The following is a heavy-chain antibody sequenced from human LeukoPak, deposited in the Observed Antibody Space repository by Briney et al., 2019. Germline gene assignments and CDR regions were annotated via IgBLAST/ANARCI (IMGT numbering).Heavy chain of an antibody. D-gene: IGHD5-18*01. V-gene: IGHV3-11*01. CDR2: ISSSGSTI. CDR1: GFTFSDYY. CDR3: ARATAYWIKLSGIDY. J-gene: IGHJ4*02. Sequence: GGSLRLSCAASGFTFSDYYMSWIRQAPGKGLEWVSYISSSGSTIYYADSVKGRFTISRDNAKNSLYLQMDSLRAEDTAVYYCARATAYWIKLSGIDYWGQGTLVTVSS.